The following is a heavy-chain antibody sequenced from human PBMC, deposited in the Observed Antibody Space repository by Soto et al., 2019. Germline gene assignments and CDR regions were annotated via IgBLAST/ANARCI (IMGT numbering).Heavy chain of an antibody. Sequence: SVKVACKASGDTFTSYSMHWVRQAPGQRLEWMGWINANNGNTKYSQKFQGRVTITRDTSASTAYMDLSRLKSDDTAVYYCGIQRSGVVYWGQGTQVTVSS. V-gene: IGHV1-3*01. J-gene: IGHJ4*02. CDR1: GDTFTSYS. CDR3: GIQRSGVVY. D-gene: IGHD2-15*01. CDR2: INANNGNT.